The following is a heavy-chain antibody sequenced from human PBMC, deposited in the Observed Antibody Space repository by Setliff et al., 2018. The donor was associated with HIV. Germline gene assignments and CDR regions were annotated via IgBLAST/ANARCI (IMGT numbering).Heavy chain of an antibody. CDR3: TREGRGDPAMATTRIDY. Sequence: PSETLSLTCSVSGYSISSGIYFWGWIRQTPGKGLEWIGNIYYTGFAYYNPSLKSRVTISLDTSKTHFFLNLTSVTDADTAVYFCTREGRGDPAMATTRIDYWGQGKLVTVSS. D-gene: IGHD1-1*01. J-gene: IGHJ4*02. CDR2: IYYTGFA. V-gene: IGHV4-39*02. CDR1: GYSISSGIYF.